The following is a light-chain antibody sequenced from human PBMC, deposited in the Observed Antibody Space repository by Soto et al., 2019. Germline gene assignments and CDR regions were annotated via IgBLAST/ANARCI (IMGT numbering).Light chain of an antibody. CDR2: DAS. CDR3: QQYGTYSGA. J-gene: IGKJ5*01. CDR1: QSISSW. V-gene: IGKV1-5*01. Sequence: DIHMTQSPATLSASVGDRVTITCRASQSISSWLAWYQQKPGKAPKLLIYDASSLESGVPSRFSGSGSGTEFTLTISSLEPDDFAAYYCQQYGTYSGAFGQGTRLEI.